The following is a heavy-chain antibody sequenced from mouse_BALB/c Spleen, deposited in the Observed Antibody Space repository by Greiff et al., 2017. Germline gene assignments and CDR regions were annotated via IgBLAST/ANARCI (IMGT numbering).Heavy chain of an antibody. V-gene: IGHV2-9*02. J-gene: IGHJ4*01. Sequence: QVQLQQSGPGLVAPSQSLSITCTVSGFSLTSYGVHWVRQPPGKGLEWLGVIWAGGSTNYNSALMSRLSISKDNSKSQVFLKMNSLQTDDTAMYYCARDRGGNYPFYAMDYWGQGTSVTVSS. CDR3: ARDRGGNYPFYAMDY. CDR2: IWAGGST. CDR1: GFSLTSYG. D-gene: IGHD2-1*01.